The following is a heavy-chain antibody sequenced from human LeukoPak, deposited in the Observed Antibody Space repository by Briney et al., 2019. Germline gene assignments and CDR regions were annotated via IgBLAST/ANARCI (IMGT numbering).Heavy chain of an antibody. CDR3: ARVPDTLWFGELLSGRPVYFDY. V-gene: IGHV1-18*01. Sequence: GASVKVSCKASGYTFTSYGISWVRQAPGQGLEWMGWISAYNGNTNYAQKLQGRVTMTTDTSTSTAYMELRSLRSDDTAVYYCARVPDTLWFGELLSGRPVYFDYWGQGTLVTVSS. D-gene: IGHD3-10*01. J-gene: IGHJ4*02. CDR1: GYTFTSYG. CDR2: ISAYNGNT.